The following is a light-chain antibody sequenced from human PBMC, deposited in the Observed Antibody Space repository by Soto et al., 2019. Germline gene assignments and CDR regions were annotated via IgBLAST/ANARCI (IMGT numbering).Light chain of an antibody. CDR2: AAS. Sequence: EIQMTQSPSFLSASAGDRVTIFCRASQSISNFLHWYQQKPGKAPKLLIYAASKLESGVPPRFGGSGSGTDFTITISSLQPEDFATYYCQQSYRNPRTFGLGTRVEIK. CDR3: QQSYRNPRT. CDR1: QSISNF. V-gene: IGKV1-39*01. J-gene: IGKJ1*01.